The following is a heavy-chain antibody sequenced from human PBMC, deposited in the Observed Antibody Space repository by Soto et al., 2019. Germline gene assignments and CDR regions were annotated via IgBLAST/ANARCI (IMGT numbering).Heavy chain of an antibody. J-gene: IGHJ5*02. CDR2: IYYSGST. CDR1: GGSISSSSYY. CDR3: ARTSIAAAVYNWFDP. D-gene: IGHD6-13*01. V-gene: IGHV4-39*01. Sequence: SETLSLTCTVSGGSISSSSYYWGWIRQPPGKGLEWIGSIYYSGSTYYNPSLKSRVTISVDTSKNQFSLKLSSVTAADTAVYYCARTSIAAAVYNWFDPWGQGTLVNVSS.